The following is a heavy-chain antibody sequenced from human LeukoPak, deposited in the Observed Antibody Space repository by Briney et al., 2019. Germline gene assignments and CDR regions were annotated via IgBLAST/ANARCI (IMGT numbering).Heavy chain of an antibody. Sequence: SETLSLTCTVSGGSFSSGSYYWTWIRQPAGKGLELIGRVFTSGSTNYNPSLKSRVTISVDTSKSQFSLNLSSVTAADTAVYYCARGKFSGWFLDPWGQGILVTVSS. D-gene: IGHD6-19*01. CDR2: VFTSGST. V-gene: IGHV4-61*02. CDR1: GGSFSSGSYY. J-gene: IGHJ5*02. CDR3: ARGKFSGWFLDP.